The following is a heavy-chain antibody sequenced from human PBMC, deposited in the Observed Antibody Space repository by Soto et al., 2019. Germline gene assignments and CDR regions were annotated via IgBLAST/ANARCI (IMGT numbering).Heavy chain of an antibody. J-gene: IGHJ4*02. Sequence: QVQLQESGPGLVEPSQTLSLTCTVSGGSISSGDYYWSWIRQPPGKGLEWIGHIYNSGRTYSNPSLKSRVTISVDTSKNQFSLKLSSVTAADTAVYYCTRGPAGDKVDYWGQGTLVTVSS. CDR1: GGSISSGDYY. D-gene: IGHD7-27*01. CDR3: TRGPAGDKVDY. CDR2: IYNSGRT. V-gene: IGHV4-30-4*01.